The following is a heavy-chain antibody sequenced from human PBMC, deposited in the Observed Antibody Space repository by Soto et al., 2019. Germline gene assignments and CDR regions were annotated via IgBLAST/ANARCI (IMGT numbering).Heavy chain of an antibody. V-gene: IGHV1-2*04. CDR2: INVNSGVT. D-gene: IGHD6-19*01. CDR3: SRWVCGWSAFGL. CDR1: GYTFTDYY. J-gene: IGHJ4*02. Sequence: QVQLVQSGAEVKKPGASVKVSCTASGYTFTDYYVHWVRQAPGQGREWMGWINVNSGVTNLAQKFPGWGSLCRASYVCPANMEINRLKPGDTAVFFCSRWVCGWSAFGLWVQGTLVTVSS.